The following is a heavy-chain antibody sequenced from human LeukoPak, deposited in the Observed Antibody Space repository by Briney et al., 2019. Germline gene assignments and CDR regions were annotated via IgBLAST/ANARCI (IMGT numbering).Heavy chain of an antibody. Sequence: PSETLSLTCTVSGGSISSYYWSWIRQPPGKGLEWIGYIYYSGSTNYNPSLKSRVTISVDTSKNQFSLKLSSVTAADTAVYYCAREVRLWFGGKTSNWFDPWGQGTLVTVSS. CDR1: GGSISSYY. D-gene: IGHD3-10*01. CDR2: IYYSGST. V-gene: IGHV4-59*01. CDR3: AREVRLWFGGKTSNWFDP. J-gene: IGHJ5*02.